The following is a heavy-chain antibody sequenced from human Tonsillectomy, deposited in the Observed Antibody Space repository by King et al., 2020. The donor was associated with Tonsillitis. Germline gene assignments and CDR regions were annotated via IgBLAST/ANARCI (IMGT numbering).Heavy chain of an antibody. CDR1: GFTFSTYP. V-gene: IGHV3-64D*06. CDR2: IRGNGYST. Sequence: VQLVESGGGLVQPGGSLRLSCSASGFTFSTYPMYWVRQAPGKGLEYVSDIRGNGYSTYYADSVKGRFSISRDNAKNTLYLQMSSLRPEDTAVYYCVKPSYYDSSGYALETWGQGTMVTVSS. CDR3: VKPSYYDSSGYALET. D-gene: IGHD3-22*01. J-gene: IGHJ3*02.